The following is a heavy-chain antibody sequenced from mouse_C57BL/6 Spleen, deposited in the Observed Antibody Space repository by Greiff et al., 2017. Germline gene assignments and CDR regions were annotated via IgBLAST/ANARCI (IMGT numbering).Heavy chain of an antibody. CDR1: GFTFSSYA. Sequence: DVMLVESGEGLVKPGGSLKLSCAASGFTFSSYAMSWVRQTPEKRLEWVAYISSGGDYIYYADTVKGRFTISRDNARNTLYLQMSSLKSEDTAMYYCTRDQGGNYYYFDYWGQGTTLTVSS. D-gene: IGHD2-1*01. CDR3: TRDQGGNYYYFDY. J-gene: IGHJ2*01. V-gene: IGHV5-9-1*02. CDR2: ISSGGDYI.